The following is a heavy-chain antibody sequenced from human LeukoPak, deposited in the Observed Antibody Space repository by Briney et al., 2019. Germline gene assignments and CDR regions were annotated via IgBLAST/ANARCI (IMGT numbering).Heavy chain of an antibody. CDR2: INWNGGST. V-gene: IGHV3-20*04. Sequence: GGSLRLSCAASGFSFDDYGMSWVRQAPGKGLEWVSGINWNGGSTGYADSVKGRFTISRDNTKNSLYLQMNSLRAEDTAVYYCARDFGITFGGPVASPYYWGQGTLVTVSS. D-gene: IGHD3-16*01. CDR3: ARDFGITFGGPVASPYY. CDR1: GFSFDDYG. J-gene: IGHJ4*02.